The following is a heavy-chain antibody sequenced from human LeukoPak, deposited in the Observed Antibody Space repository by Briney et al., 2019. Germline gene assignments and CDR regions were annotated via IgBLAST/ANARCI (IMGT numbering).Heavy chain of an antibody. J-gene: IGHJ6*02. CDR2: IINRGST. V-gene: IGHV4-34*12. CDR3: ARNYGSGSPYYYYYYGMDV. D-gene: IGHD3-10*01. Sequence: SETLSLTCAVYGGSFSGYYWSWIRQPPGKGLEWIGEIINRGSTNYNPSLKSRVTISVDTSKNQFSLKLSSVTAADTAVYYCARNYGSGSPYYYYYYGMDVWGQGTTVTVS. CDR1: GGSFSGYY.